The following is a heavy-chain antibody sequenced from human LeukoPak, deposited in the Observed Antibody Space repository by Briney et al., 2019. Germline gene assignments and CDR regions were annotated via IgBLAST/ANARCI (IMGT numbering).Heavy chain of an antibody. J-gene: IGHJ4*02. CDR1: GFTFTSSA. V-gene: IGHV1-58*02. CDR2: IVVGSGNT. D-gene: IGHD1-1*01. Sequence: SVKVPCKASGFTFTSSAMQWVRQARGQRLEWIGWIVVGSGNTNYAQKFQERVTITRDMSTSTAYMELSSLRSEDTAVYYCAAFQNGHPPPHYWGQGTLVTVSS. CDR3: AAFQNGHPPPHY.